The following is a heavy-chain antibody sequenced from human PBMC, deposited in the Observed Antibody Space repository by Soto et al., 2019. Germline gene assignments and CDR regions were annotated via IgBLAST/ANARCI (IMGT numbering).Heavy chain of an antibody. CDR1: GFTFITHS. CDR2: ISTSSTYI. D-gene: IGHD1-26*01. CDR3: ETSIVMPGTHSFDN. J-gene: IGHJ4*02. Sequence: PGVSLRLSCAASGFTFITHSMHWVRHIPGKGLEWVSSISTSSTYIDYADSVKGRFTISRDNAKNSLFLEMSSLRAEDTAVYFCETSIVMPGTHSFDNWGQGALVTVS. V-gene: IGHV3-21*01.